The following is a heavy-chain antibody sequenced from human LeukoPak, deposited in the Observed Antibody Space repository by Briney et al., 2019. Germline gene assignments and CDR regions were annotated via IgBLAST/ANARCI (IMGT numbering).Heavy chain of an antibody. CDR1: GFTFSNAW. CDR3: ARPDTSSYRSAFNI. CDR2: IDSDGSTT. Sequence: GGSLRLSCAASGFTFSNAWMSWVRQAPGKGLVWVSRIDSDGSTTSYADSVKGRFTISRDNAKNTLYLQMNSLRAEDTAVYYCARPDTSSYRSAFNIWGQGTVVTVS. V-gene: IGHV3-74*01. D-gene: IGHD6-6*01. J-gene: IGHJ3*02.